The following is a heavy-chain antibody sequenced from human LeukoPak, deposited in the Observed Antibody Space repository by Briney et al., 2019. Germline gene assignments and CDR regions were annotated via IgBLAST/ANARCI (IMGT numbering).Heavy chain of an antibody. CDR1: GDSISSNNYY. Sequence: SETLSLTCTVSGDSISSNNYYWGWIRQSPGKGLEWIGSINYSGSTYYNPSLKSRVTISVDTSKKQFSLNLSSVTAADTAVCYCARAHSSGWYPVNWFDPWGQGTLVTVSS. D-gene: IGHD6-19*01. CDR3: ARAHSSGWYPVNWFDP. J-gene: IGHJ5*02. V-gene: IGHV4-39*01. CDR2: INYSGST.